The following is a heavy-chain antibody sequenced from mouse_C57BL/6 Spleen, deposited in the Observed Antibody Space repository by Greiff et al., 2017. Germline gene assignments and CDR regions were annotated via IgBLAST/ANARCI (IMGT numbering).Heavy chain of an antibody. CDR3: AAVATDYYAMDY. D-gene: IGHD1-1*01. CDR2: ISDGGSYT. J-gene: IGHJ4*01. Sequence: EVKVVESGGGLVKPGGSLKLSCAASGFTFSSYAMSWVRQTPEKRLEWVATISDGGSYTYYPDNVKGRFTISRDNAKNNLYLQMSHLKSEDTAMYYCAAVATDYYAMDYWGQGTSVTVSS. CDR1: GFTFSSYA. V-gene: IGHV5-4*03.